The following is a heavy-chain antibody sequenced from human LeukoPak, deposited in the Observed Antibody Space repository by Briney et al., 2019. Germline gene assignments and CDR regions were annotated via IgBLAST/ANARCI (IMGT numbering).Heavy chain of an antibody. CDR2: IYSGGGT. CDR3: ARGARLTMVRGVIRYFYMDV. V-gene: IGHV3-53*01. D-gene: IGHD3-10*01. J-gene: IGHJ6*03. Sequence: PGGSLRLSCAASGFTVSSNYMSWVRQAPGKGLEGVSVIYSGGGTFYADSVKGRFTISRDNSRNTVHLQMNSLRAEDTAVYYCARGARLTMVRGVIRYFYMDVWGKGTAVTISS. CDR1: GFTVSSNY.